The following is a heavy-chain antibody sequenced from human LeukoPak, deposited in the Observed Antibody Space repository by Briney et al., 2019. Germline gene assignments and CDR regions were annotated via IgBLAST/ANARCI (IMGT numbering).Heavy chain of an antibody. V-gene: IGHV3-48*03. J-gene: IGHJ5*02. CDR1: GSTFSSYE. CDR3: ARGGDIGGWFDP. D-gene: IGHD2-21*02. Sequence: GGSLRLSCAASGSTFSSYEMNWVRQAPGKGLEWVSYISSSGSTTYYADSVKGRFTISRDNAKNSLYLQMNSLRAEDTAVYYCARGGDIGGWFDPWGQGTLVTVSS. CDR2: ISSSGSTT.